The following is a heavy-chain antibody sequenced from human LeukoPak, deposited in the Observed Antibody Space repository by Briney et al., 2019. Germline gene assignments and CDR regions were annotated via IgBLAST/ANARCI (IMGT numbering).Heavy chain of an antibody. V-gene: IGHV4-34*01. J-gene: IGHJ4*02. CDR3: ARGLWGYYDSSGYYSY. D-gene: IGHD3-22*01. CDR2: INHSGST. Sequence: PPETLSLTCAVYGGSFSGYYWSWIRQPPGKGLEWIGEINHSGSTNYNPSLKSRVTISVDTSKNQFSLKLSSVTAADTAVYYCARGLWGYYDSSGYYSYWGQGTLVTVSS. CDR1: GGSFSGYY.